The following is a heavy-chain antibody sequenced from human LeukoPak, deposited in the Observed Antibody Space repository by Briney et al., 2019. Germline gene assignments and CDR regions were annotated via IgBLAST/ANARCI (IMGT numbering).Heavy chain of an antibody. Sequence: ASVKVSCKASGGTFSSYAISWVRQAPGQGLEWMGGIIPIFGTANYAQKFQGRVTITMDESTSTAYMELSSLRSEDTAVYSCAREGLNWNHHYFDYWGQGTLVTVSS. D-gene: IGHD1-14*01. CDR2: IIPIFGTA. CDR3: AREGLNWNHHYFDY. CDR1: GGTFSSYA. J-gene: IGHJ4*02. V-gene: IGHV1-69*05.